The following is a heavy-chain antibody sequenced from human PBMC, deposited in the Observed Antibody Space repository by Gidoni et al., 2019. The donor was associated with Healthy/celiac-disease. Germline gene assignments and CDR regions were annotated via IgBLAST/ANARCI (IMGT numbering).Heavy chain of an antibody. V-gene: IGHV4-34*01. CDR2: INHSGST. CDR3: ARGFRGADYSSSWYLDY. D-gene: IGHD6-13*01. Sequence: QVQLQQWGAGLLKPSETLSLTCAVYGGSFSGYYWSWIRQPPGKGREWIGEINHSGSTNYNPSLKSRVTISVDTSKNQFSLKLSSVTAADTAVYYCARGFRGADYSSSWYLDYWGQGTLVTVSS. J-gene: IGHJ4*02. CDR1: GGSFSGYY.